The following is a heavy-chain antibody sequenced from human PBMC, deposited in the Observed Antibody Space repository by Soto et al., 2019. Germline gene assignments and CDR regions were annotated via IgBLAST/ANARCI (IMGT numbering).Heavy chain of an antibody. CDR1: GYTFTSYA. V-gene: IGHV1-3*01. D-gene: IGHD3-10*01. CDR2: INAGNGNI. J-gene: IGHJ6*02. Sequence: ASVKVSCKASGYTFTSYAMHWVRQAPGQRLEWKGWINAGNGNIKYSRKFQGRITITRDTSASTAYMELSSLRSDDTAVYYCTREGSAPYYYYGMDVWGQGTTVTVSS. CDR3: TREGSAPYYYYGMDV.